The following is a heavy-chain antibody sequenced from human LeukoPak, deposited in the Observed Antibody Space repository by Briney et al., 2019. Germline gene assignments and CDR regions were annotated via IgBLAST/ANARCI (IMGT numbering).Heavy chain of an antibody. CDR2: VKKDGSEK. CDR1: GFTFSRYW. J-gene: IGHJ4*02. CDR3: ARGSGWLDY. D-gene: IGHD6-19*01. V-gene: IGHV3-7*03. Sequence: PGRSLRLSCAASGFTFSRYWMSWVRQAPGKGLEWVANVKKDGSEKYYVDSVKGRFTVSRDNAKNSLYLQATSLRVDDTAVYFCARGSGWLDYWGQGTLVTVSS.